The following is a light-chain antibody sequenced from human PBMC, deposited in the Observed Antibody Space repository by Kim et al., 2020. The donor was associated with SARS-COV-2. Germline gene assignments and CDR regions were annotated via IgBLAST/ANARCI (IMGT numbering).Light chain of an antibody. CDR3: NSRDSSGNQWV. V-gene: IGLV3-19*01. CDR1: SLRSYY. CDR2: GKN. Sequence: SSELTQDPAVSVALGQTVRITCQGDSLRSYYASWYQQKPGQAPVLVIYGKNNRPSGIPDRFSGSSSGNTASLTITGAQAEDEGDYYCNSRDSSGNQWVFGGGTQLTVL. J-gene: IGLJ3*02.